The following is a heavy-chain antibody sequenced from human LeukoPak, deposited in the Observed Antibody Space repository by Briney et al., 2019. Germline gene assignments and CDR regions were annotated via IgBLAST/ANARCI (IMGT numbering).Heavy chain of an antibody. CDR2: IYTSGST. Sequence: SETLSLTCTVSGGSLNSGNYYWPWIRQPAGKRLEWIGRIYTSGSTNYNPSLKSRVTISIDASKNQFSLRLSSVTAADTAVYYCTRGGELMNFWGQGTLVTVSS. D-gene: IGHD1-26*01. V-gene: IGHV4-61*02. CDR3: TRGGELMNF. J-gene: IGHJ4*02. CDR1: GGSLNSGNYY.